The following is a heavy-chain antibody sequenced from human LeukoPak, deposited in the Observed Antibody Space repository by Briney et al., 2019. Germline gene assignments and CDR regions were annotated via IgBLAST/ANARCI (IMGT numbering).Heavy chain of an antibody. J-gene: IGHJ3*02. Sequence: PGGSLRLSCAASGFTFSSCGMHWVRQAPGKGPEWVAVISYDGSNKYYADSVKGRFTISRDNSKNTLFLEMNSLRAEDTAVYYCAKALTSGWYLDAFNIWGQGTMVTVSS. CDR3: AKALTSGWYLDAFNI. CDR2: ISYDGSNK. V-gene: IGHV3-30*18. D-gene: IGHD6-19*01. CDR1: GFTFSSCG.